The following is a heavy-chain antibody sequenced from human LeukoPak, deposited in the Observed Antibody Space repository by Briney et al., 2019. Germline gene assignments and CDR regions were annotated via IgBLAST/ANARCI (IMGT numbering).Heavy chain of an antibody. CDR1: GFTVSSNY. CDR2: IYSGGST. V-gene: IGHV3-53*01. Sequence: GGSLRLSCAASGFTVSSNYMSWVRQAPGKGLEWVSVIYSGGSTYYADSVKGRFTISRDNSKNTLYLQMNSLRAEDTAVYYCARSGGYSRGYYYGLDVWGQGTTVTVSS. D-gene: IGHD3-22*01. J-gene: IGHJ6*02. CDR3: ARSGGYSRGYYYGLDV.